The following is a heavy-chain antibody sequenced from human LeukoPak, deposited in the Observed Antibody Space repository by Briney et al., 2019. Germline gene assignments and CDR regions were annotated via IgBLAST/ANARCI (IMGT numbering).Heavy chain of an antibody. V-gene: IGHV3-7*01. CDR3: ARDDSDY. J-gene: IGHJ4*02. CDR1: GFTLSNYW. CDR2: IKSDGSEK. Sequence: PGGSLRLSCVASGFTLSNYWMSWVRQAPGKGLEWLATIKSDGSEKYYVDSVKGRFTISRDSAKNSLSLQMNSLRAEDTAVYYCARDDSDYWGQGTLVTVSS.